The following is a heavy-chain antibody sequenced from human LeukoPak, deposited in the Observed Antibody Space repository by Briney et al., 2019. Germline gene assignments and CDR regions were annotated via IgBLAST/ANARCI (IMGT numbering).Heavy chain of an antibody. Sequence: ASVNVSCKASGYTFTGYYMHWVRQAPGQGLEWMGWINPNSGGTNYAQKFQGRVTMTRDTSISTAYMELSRLRSDDTAVYYCARVLVVPAADYFDYWGQGTLVTVSS. CDR3: ARVLVVPAADYFDY. J-gene: IGHJ4*02. CDR2: INPNSGGT. D-gene: IGHD2-2*01. CDR1: GYTFTGYY. V-gene: IGHV1-2*02.